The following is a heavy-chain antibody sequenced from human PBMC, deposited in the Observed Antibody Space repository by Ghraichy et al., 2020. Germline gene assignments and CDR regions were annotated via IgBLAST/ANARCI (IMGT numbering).Heavy chain of an antibody. Sequence: LSLTCTVSGGSISSGGYYWSWIRQHPGKGLEWIGYIYYSGSTYYNPSLKSRVTISVDMSKNQFSLKLSSVTAADTAVYYCARGYYYDSSGYYGAGAFDIWGQGTMVTVSS. V-gene: IGHV4-31*03. D-gene: IGHD3-22*01. J-gene: IGHJ3*02. CDR1: GGSISSGGYY. CDR2: IYYSGST. CDR3: ARGYYYDSSGYYGAGAFDI.